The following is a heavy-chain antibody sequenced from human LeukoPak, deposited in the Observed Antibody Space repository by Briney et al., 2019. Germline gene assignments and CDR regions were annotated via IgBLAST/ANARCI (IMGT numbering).Heavy chain of an antibody. Sequence: GASVKVSCKASGGTFSSSAISWVRQAPGQGLEWMGGIIPIFGTANYAQKFQGRVTITTDESTSTAYMELSSLRSEDTAVYYCARDELVGSWPPRFDYWGQGTLVTVSS. CDR1: GGTFSSSA. V-gene: IGHV1-69*05. D-gene: IGHD6-13*01. J-gene: IGHJ4*02. CDR2: IIPIFGTA. CDR3: ARDELVGSWPPRFDY.